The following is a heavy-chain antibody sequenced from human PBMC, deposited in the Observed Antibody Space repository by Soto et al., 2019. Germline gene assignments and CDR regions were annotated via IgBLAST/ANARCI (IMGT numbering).Heavy chain of an antibody. D-gene: IGHD3-3*01. J-gene: IGHJ6*02. CDR2: IKQDGSEK. CDR3: ARDHDFWSGYPYYYYYGMDV. V-gene: IGHV3-7*01. CDR1: GFTFSNYW. Sequence: GSLRLSCAASGFTFSNYWMSWVRQAPGKGLEWVANIKQDGSEKYYVDSVKGRFTISRDNAKNSLYLQMNSLRAEDTAVYYCARDHDFWSGYPYYYYYGMDVWGQGTTVTVSS.